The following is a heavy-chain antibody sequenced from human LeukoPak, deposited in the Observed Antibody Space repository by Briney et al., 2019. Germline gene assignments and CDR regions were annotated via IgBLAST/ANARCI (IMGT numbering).Heavy chain of an antibody. D-gene: IGHD2-15*01. Sequence: PGGSLRLSCAASGFTFSSYWMHWVRQAPGKGLEYVSAISSNGGSTYYANSVKGRFTISRDNSKNTLYLQMGSLRAEDMAVYYCARARYCSGGSCYGYFQHWGQGTLVTVSS. J-gene: IGHJ1*01. V-gene: IGHV3-64*01. CDR3: ARARYCSGGSCYGYFQH. CDR2: ISSNGGST. CDR1: GFTFSSYW.